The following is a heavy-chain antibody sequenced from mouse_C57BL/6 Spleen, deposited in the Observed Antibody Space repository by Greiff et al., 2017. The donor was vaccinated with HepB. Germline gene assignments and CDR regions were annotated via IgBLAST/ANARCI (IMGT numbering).Heavy chain of an antibody. D-gene: IGHD1-1*02. CDR2: IDPSDSYT. V-gene: IGHV1-50*01. CDR1: GYTFTSYW. Sequence: VQLQQSGAELVKPGASVKLSCKASGYTFTSYWMQWVKQRPGQGLEWIGEIDPSDSYTNYNQKFKGKATLTVDTSSSTAYMQLSSLTSEDSAVYYCAREVLSYWGQGTSVTVSS. J-gene: IGHJ4*01. CDR3: AREVLSY.